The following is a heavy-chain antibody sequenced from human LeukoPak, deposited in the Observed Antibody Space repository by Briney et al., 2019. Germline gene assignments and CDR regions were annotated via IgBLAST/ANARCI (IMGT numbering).Heavy chain of an antibody. J-gene: IGHJ4*02. CDR3: AREGRFQSFDY. CDR2: IYTGGTT. Sequence: GGSLRLSCAASGFLVSSCGMHWVRQAPGKGLEWVSVIYTGGTTHYAESVMGRFTISRDDSHNTVHLHMSGLRAEDTAVYYCAREGRFQSFDYWGQGTLVAVSS. CDR1: GFLVSSCG. V-gene: IGHV3-53*01.